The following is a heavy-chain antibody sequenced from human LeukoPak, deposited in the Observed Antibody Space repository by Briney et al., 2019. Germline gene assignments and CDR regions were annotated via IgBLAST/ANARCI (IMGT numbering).Heavy chain of an antibody. D-gene: IGHD6-13*01. J-gene: IGHJ4*02. CDR2: TYYRSKWYN. CDR1: GDSVPSNSAA. Sequence: SQTLSLTCAISGDSVPSNSAAWNWIRQSPSRGLEWLGRTYYRSKWYNDYAVSVKSRITINPDTSKNQFSLQLNSVTPEDTAVYYCARGPQWVAAAGCLDYWGQGTLVTVSS. CDR3: ARGPQWVAAAGCLDY. V-gene: IGHV6-1*01.